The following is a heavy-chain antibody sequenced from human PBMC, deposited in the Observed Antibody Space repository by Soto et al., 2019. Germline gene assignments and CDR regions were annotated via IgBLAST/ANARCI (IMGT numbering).Heavy chain of an antibody. CDR3: ARDAIVGQSNSWFDP. V-gene: IGHV1-3*01. D-gene: IGHD1-26*01. CDR1: GHNLKSYL. J-gene: IGHJ5*02. CDR2: IFGGNGNT. Sequence: QVQLVQSGAEVKKPGASVTVSCKASGHNLKSYLMHWVRQAPGQSLEWMGWIFGGNGNTKYSQNFQGRLTLTRDTSASTFSMELSSLRSEDTAVYYCARDAIVGQSNSWFDPWGQGTLVTVSS.